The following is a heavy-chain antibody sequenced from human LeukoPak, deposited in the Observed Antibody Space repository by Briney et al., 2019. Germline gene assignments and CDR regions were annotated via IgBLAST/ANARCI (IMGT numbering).Heavy chain of an antibody. CDR2: INPSGGST. V-gene: IGHV1-46*01. CDR3: ARDRGWELRWFELDY. Sequence: ASVKVSCKASGYTFTSYYMHWVRRAPGQGLEWMGIINPSGGSTSYAQKFQGRVTMTRDMSTSIVYMELSSLRSEDTAVYYCARDRGWELRWFELDYWGQGTLVTVSS. CDR1: GYTFTSYY. D-gene: IGHD1-26*01. J-gene: IGHJ4*02.